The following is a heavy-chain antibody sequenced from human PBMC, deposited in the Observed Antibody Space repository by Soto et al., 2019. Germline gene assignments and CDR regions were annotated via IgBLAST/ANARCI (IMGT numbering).Heavy chain of an antibody. V-gene: IGHV3-48*01. Sequence: GGTLSLSCAASGFTFISYSINWVRQAPGKGLDWVSYISSSSSTIYYADSVKGRLTISRDNSKNTMYLQMTSLRTEDTAVYYCARVTYYYDSSGYRPPDYWGQGTLVTVSS. CDR3: ARVTYYYDSSGYRPPDY. D-gene: IGHD3-22*01. J-gene: IGHJ4*02. CDR2: ISSSSSTI. CDR1: GFTFISYS.